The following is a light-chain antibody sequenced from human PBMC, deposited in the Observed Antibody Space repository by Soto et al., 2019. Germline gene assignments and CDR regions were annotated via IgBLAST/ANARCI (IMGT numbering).Light chain of an antibody. CDR2: KAS. CDR3: QQYSGYPFT. CDR1: QSISSW. V-gene: IGKV1-5*03. Sequence: DIQMTQSPSTLSASVGDRVTITCRASQSISSWLAWYQQKPGKAPKLLIYKASSLESGVPSRFSGSGSGTEFTLTIRSLQPDDFATYFCQQYSGYPFTFGPGTKVDIK. J-gene: IGKJ3*01.